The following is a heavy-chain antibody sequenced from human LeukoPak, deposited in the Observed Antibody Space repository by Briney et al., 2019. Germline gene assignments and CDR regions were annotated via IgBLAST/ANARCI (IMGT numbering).Heavy chain of an antibody. CDR1: GFIFSSYG. Sequence: GGSLRLSCAASGFIFSSYGLHWVRQAPGKGLEWVAVISYDGSNKYYADSVKGRFTISRDNSKNTLYLQMDSVRAEDTAVCCCARGDCSGGSCYSVDAFDIWGQGTMVTVPS. D-gene: IGHD2-15*01. CDR2: ISYDGSNK. V-gene: IGHV3-30*03. CDR3: ARGDCSGGSCYSVDAFDI. J-gene: IGHJ3*02.